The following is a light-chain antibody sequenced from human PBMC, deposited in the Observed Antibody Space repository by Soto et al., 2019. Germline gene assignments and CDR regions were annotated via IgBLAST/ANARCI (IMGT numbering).Light chain of an antibody. V-gene: IGKV1-5*03. J-gene: IGKJ1*01. CDR1: QSISTW. CDR3: QQYDNLPSWT. Sequence: DIQMTQSPSTLSASVGDRVTITCRASQSISTWLAWYQQKPGKAPKLLIYKASTLKSGVPSRFSGSGSGTDFIFTISSLQPEDIATYYCQQYDNLPSWTFGQGTKVDIK. CDR2: KAS.